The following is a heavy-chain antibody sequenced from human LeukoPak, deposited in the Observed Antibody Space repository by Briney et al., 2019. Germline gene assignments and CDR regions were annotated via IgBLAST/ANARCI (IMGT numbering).Heavy chain of an antibody. V-gene: IGHV4-30-4*08. CDR1: GDSINAYN. J-gene: IGHJ6*02. CDR2: IYYSGST. Sequence: SETLSLTCTVSGDSINAYNWNWVRQPPGKGLEWIGYIYYSGSTYYNPSLKSRVTISVDTSKNQFSLKLSSVTAADTAVYYCARVPGSSGYYYFGLYYGMDVWGQGTTVTVSS. D-gene: IGHD3-22*01. CDR3: ARVPGSSGYYYFGLYYGMDV.